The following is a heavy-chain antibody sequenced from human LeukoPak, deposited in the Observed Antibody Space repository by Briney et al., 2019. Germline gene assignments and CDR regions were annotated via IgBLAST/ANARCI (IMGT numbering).Heavy chain of an antibody. CDR1: GGSIRSYY. J-gene: IGHJ4*02. CDR3: AREGGYCSSTSCFYFDY. D-gene: IGHD2-2*01. V-gene: IGHV4-59*01. Sequence: SETLSLTCSVSGGSIRSYYWSWIRQPPGKGLEGIGYLYYSGSTNYNPSLKSRVTISVDTSKNQFSLKLSSVTAADTAVYYCAREGGYCSSTSCFYFDYWGQGTLVTVPS. CDR2: LYYSGST.